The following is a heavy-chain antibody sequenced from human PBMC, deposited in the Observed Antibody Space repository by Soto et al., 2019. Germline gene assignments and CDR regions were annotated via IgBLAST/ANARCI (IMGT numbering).Heavy chain of an antibody. J-gene: IGHJ4*02. CDR2: ISSSSSTI. Sequence: EVQLVESGGGLVQPGGSLRLSCAASGFTFSSYSMNWVRQAPGKGLEWVSYISSSSSTIYDADSVNGRITISRDNAKSSLDLQMNSQRGKDTAVYYCARDGLRCLDYWGQGTPVTVSS. CDR3: ARDGLRCLDY. CDR1: GFTFSSYS. D-gene: IGHD2-15*01. V-gene: IGHV3-48*01.